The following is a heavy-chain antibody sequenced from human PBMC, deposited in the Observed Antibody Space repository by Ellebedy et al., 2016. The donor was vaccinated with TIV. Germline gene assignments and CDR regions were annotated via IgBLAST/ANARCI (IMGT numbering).Heavy chain of an antibody. J-gene: IGHJ4*02. CDR3: ARDHPLWAHDY. CDR1: GGSISSYY. Sequence: SETLSLTXTVSGGSISSYYLSWIRQPPGKGLEWIGYIYYSGSTNYNPSLKSRVTISVDTSKNQFSLKLSSVTAADTAVYYCARDHPLWAHDYWGQGTLVTVSS. D-gene: IGHD2-21*01. CDR2: IYYSGST. V-gene: IGHV4-59*01.